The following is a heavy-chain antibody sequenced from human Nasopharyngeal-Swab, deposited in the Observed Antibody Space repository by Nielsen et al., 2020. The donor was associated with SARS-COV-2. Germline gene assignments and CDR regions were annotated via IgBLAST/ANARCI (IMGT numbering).Heavy chain of an antibody. CDR3: ASTPLDSSGYYYAFHY. CDR1: GFTFSRYT. V-gene: IGHV3-30-3*01. J-gene: IGHJ4*02. CDR2: ISYDGSNK. Sequence: CAASGFTFSRYTMHWVRQAPGKGLEWVAVISYDGSNKYCADSVKGRFTISRDISKNTLYLQMNSLRAEDTAVFYCASTPLDSSGYYYAFHYWGRGTLVTVSS. D-gene: IGHD3-22*01.